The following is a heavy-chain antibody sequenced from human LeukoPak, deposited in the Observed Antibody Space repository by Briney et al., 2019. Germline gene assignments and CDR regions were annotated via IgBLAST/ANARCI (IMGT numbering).Heavy chain of an antibody. D-gene: IGHD3-22*01. CDR2: IFYSGST. CDR1: GGSLSSSSYY. CDR3: ARKFRGYYDSTRRYYFDY. J-gene: IGHJ4*02. V-gene: IGHV4-39*01. Sequence: SETLSLTCTVSGGSLSSSSYYWGWIRQPPGKGLEWIGSIFYSGSTYYNLSPKSRVTISVHTSKNQFSLKLSPVTAADRAVYYCARKFRGYYDSTRRYYFDYWGQGTLVTVSS.